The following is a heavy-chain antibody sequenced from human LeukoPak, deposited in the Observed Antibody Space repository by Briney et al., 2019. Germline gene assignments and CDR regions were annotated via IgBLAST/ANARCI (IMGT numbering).Heavy chain of an antibody. Sequence: PGGSLRLSCAASGFTFSSYSMNWVRQAPGKGLEWVSSISISGSYIYYADSVKGRFTISRDNAKNSLYLQMNSLRAEVTAVYYCARVPPGVNDYVWGSYRDNDYWGQGTLVTVSS. D-gene: IGHD3-16*02. CDR3: ARVPPGVNDYVWGSYRDNDY. CDR2: ISISGSYI. V-gene: IGHV3-21*01. CDR1: GFTFSSYS. J-gene: IGHJ4*02.